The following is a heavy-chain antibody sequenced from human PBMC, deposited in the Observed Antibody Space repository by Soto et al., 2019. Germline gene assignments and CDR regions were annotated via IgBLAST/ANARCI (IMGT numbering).Heavy chain of an antibody. CDR3: AKSVVVVPDYYYYGMDV. Sequence: GGSLRLSCAASGFTFSSYGMHWVRQAPGKGLEWVAVISYDGSNKYYADSVKGRFTISRDNSKNTLYLQMNSLRAEDTAVYYCAKSVVVVPDYYYYGMDVWGQGTTVTVSS. CDR1: GFTFSSYG. J-gene: IGHJ6*02. D-gene: IGHD2-2*01. V-gene: IGHV3-30*18. CDR2: ISYDGSNK.